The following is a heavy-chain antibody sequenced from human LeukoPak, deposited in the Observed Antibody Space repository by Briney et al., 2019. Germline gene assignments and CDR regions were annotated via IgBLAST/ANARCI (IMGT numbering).Heavy chain of an antibody. Sequence: GRSLRLSCAASGFTFSSYAMHWVRQAPGKGLEWVAVISYDGSNKYYADSVKGRFTISRDNSKNTLYLQMNSLRAEDTAVYYCARAMTTVTTSYYYMDVWGKGTTVTVSS. CDR3: ARAMTTVTTSYYYMDV. V-gene: IGHV3-30-3*01. J-gene: IGHJ6*03. CDR1: GFTFSSYA. D-gene: IGHD4-17*01. CDR2: ISYDGSNK.